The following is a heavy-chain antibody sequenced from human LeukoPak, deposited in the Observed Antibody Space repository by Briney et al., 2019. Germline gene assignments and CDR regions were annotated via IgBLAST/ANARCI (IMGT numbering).Heavy chain of an antibody. CDR1: GGSISSSSYY. Sequence: SETLSLTCTLSGGSISSSSYYLRWIRQPPGKGLEWIGWIYYSGSTYYNPSLKSRVTISVDTSKNQFSLKLSSVTAADTAVYYCARPSPSARYGSGNWFDPWGQGTLVTVSS. J-gene: IGHJ5*02. V-gene: IGHV4-39*01. D-gene: IGHD3-10*01. CDR2: IYYSGST. CDR3: ARPSPSARYGSGNWFDP.